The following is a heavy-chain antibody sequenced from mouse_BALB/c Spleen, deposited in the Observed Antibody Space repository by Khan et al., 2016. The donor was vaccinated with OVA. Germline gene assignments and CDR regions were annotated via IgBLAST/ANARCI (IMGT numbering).Heavy chain of an antibody. V-gene: IGHV1-7*01. CDR2: INPSTGYT. J-gene: IGHJ2*02. D-gene: IGHD1-1*01. Sequence: QVQLQQSGAELAKPGASVKMSCKASGYTFINYWILWVKQRPGQGLEWIGYINPSTGYTEYNQNFKDKATLTADISSSTAYMQLSSLTYEDSAVCDCERRGLRWDFDYWGQGTSLTVSS. CDR1: GYTFINYW. CDR3: ERRGLRWDFDY.